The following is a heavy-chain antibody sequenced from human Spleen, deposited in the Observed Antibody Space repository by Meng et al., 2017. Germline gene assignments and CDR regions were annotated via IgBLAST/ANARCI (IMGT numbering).Heavy chain of an antibody. J-gene: IGHJ4*02. CDR3: ATGAAAADH. V-gene: IGHV3-15*01. D-gene: IGHD6-13*01. CDR1: GFYFNNAW. CDR2: IKRNSDGGTI. Sequence: EVQLVASGGGLVKPGGSLRLSCAASGFYFNNAWMSWVRPTPGKGLEWVGRIKRNSDGGTIDYAAPVKGRFTISRDDSKNTLYLQMDSLITEDTVVYFCATGAAAADHWGQGTLVTVSS.